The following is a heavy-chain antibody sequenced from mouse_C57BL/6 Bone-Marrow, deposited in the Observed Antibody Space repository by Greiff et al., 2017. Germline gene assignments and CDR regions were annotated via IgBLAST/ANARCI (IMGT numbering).Heavy chain of an antibody. CDR2: ISDGGSYT. V-gene: IGHV5-4*01. J-gene: IGHJ1*03. CDR1: GFTFSSYA. Sequence: EVQLVESGGGLVKPGGSLKLSCAASGFTFSSYAMSWVRQTPEKRLEWVATISDGGSYTYYPDNVKGRFTISRDNAKNNLYLQMSHLKSEDTAMYYCARDEIDWYFDVWGTGTTVTVSS. CDR3: ARDEIDWYFDV.